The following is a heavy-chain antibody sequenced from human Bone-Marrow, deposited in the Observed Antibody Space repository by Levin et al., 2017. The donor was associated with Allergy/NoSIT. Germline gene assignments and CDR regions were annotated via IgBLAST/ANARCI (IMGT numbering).Heavy chain of an antibody. V-gene: IGHV3-53*01. J-gene: IGHJ4*02. CDR2: IYSGGST. CDR1: GFTVSSNY. D-gene: IGHD1-26*01. CDR3: ASKLVGATVY. Sequence: GESLKISCAASGFTVSSNYMSWVRQAPGKGLEWVSVIYSGGSTYYADSVKGRFTISRDNSKNTLYLQMNSLGAEDTAVYYCASKLVGATVYWGQGTLVTVSS.